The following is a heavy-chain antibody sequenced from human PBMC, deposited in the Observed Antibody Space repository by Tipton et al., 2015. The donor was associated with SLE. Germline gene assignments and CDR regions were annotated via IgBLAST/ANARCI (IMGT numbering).Heavy chain of an antibody. J-gene: IGHJ3*02. D-gene: IGHD3-22*01. V-gene: IGHV4-61*02. CDR2: IYISGST. Sequence: TLSLTCTISGGSISSASYYWSWIRQPAGEGLEWIGRIYISGSTSYNPSLKRRVTISIDTSKNQFSLNLTSVTAADTAIYYCARSQYYLDSNGYYAFDIWGQWTMITVSS. CDR1: GGSISSASYY. CDR3: ARSQYYLDSNGYYAFDI.